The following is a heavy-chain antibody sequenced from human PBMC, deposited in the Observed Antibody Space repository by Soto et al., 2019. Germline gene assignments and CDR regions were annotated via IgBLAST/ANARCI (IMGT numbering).Heavy chain of an antibody. CDR1: GGSTSRGGFY. J-gene: IGHJ6*02. Sequence: SETLSLTCTVSGGSTSRGGFYWSWIRQHPGKGLEWIGYIYYSGISYYNPSLKSRVSISLDTSRNQFSMTLNSVTAADTAVYYCARNGYTYGMDVWGQGATVTVSS. CDR2: IYYSGIS. CDR3: ARNGYTYGMDV. V-gene: IGHV4-31*03. D-gene: IGHD5-18*01.